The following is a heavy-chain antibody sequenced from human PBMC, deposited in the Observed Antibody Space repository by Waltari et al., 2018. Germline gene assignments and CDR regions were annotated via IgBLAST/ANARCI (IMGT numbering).Heavy chain of an antibody. D-gene: IGHD2-2*01. CDR3: ASGYCSSTSCAGGAFDI. J-gene: IGHJ3*02. V-gene: IGHV5-51*01. Sequence: EVQLVQSGAEVKKPGESLKISCKGSGYSFTSSWIGWVRQMPGKGLEWMGIIYPGDSVTGYSPSCQGQVTISADKSISTAYLQWSSLKASDTAMYYCASGYCSSTSCAGGAFDIWGQGTMVTVSS. CDR1: GYSFTSSW. CDR2: IYPGDSVT.